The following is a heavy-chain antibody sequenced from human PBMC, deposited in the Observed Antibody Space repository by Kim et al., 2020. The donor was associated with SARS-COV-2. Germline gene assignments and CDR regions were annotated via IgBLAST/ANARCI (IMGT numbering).Heavy chain of an antibody. V-gene: IGHV3-7*04. CDR1: GFTFSSYW. Sequence: GGSLRLSCAASGFTFSSYWMSWVRQAPGKGLEWVANIKQDGSEKYYVDSVKGRFTISRDNAKNSLYLQMNSLRAEDTAVYYCARGYCGGDCDAFDIWGQGTMVTVSS. D-gene: IGHD2-21*02. CDR3: ARGYCGGDCDAFDI. J-gene: IGHJ3*02. CDR2: IKQDGSEK.